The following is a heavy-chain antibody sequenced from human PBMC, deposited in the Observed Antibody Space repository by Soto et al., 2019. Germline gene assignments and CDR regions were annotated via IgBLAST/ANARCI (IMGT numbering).Heavy chain of an antibody. CDR1: GGTFSSYA. CDR3: ARGVAARGYFYYYGMDV. Sequence: QVQLVQSGAEVKKPGSSVKVSCTASGGTFSSYAISWVRQAPGQGLEWMGGIIPIFGTANYAQKFQGRVTITADESTSTDYMELSSLRSEDTAVYYCARGVAARGYFYYYGMDVWGQGTTVTVSS. J-gene: IGHJ6*01. D-gene: IGHD6-6*01. V-gene: IGHV1-69*01. CDR2: IIPIFGTA.